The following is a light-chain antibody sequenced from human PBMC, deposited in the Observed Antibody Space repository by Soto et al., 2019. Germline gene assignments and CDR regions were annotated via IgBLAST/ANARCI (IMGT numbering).Light chain of an antibody. V-gene: IGKV1-5*01. J-gene: IGKJ1*01. Sequence: DIQMTQSPSTLSASVGDRVTITCRASQSISSWLAWYHQRPGKAPKLLIFDASSLESGVPSRFSGSGSGTEFTLTITSLQPEDFGTSYCQQYNSFPWTFGQGTKVEIK. CDR3: QQYNSFPWT. CDR2: DAS. CDR1: QSISSW.